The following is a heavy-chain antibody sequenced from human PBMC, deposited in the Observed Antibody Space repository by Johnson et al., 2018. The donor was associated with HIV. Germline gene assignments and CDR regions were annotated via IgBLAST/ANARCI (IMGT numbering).Heavy chain of an antibody. CDR2: IWYDGSNR. CDR3: AKDLYSSSWTNDAFDI. D-gene: IGHD6-13*01. J-gene: IGHJ3*02. Sequence: QVKLVESGGGVVQPGRSLRLSCAASGFTFSSYGMHWVRQAPGKGLEWVAVIWYDGSNRYYADSVKGRFTISRDNSKNTLYLQMNRLRAEDTAVYYCAKDLYSSSWTNDAFDIWGQGTMVTVSS. V-gene: IGHV3-33*06. CDR1: GFTFSSYG.